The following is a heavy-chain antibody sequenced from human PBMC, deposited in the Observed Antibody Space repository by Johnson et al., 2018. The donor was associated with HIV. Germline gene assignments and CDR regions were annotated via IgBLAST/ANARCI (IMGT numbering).Heavy chain of an antibody. V-gene: IGHV3-30*04. J-gene: IGHJ3*02. CDR2: ISYDGSNK. CDR1: GFTFSSYA. Sequence: QVQLVESGGGVVQPGRSLRLSCAASGFTFSSYAMHWVRQAPGKGLEWVAVISYDGSNKYYADSVKGRFTISRDNSRNTLYLQMNSLRAEDTALYYCAKELGPTDAFDIWGQGTMVTVS. CDR3: AKELGPTDAFDI.